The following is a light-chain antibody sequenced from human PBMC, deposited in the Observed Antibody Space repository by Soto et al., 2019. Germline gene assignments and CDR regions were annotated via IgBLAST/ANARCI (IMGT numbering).Light chain of an antibody. V-gene: IGKV1-5*01. CDR2: DAS. CDR3: QQRSGWLTIT. Sequence: DIQMTQSPSTLSASIGDRVTITCRASQSINNWLAWYPQKPGKAHKLLIYDASSLESGVPSRFSGSGSGTEFTLTISSLEPEDFAVYYCQQRSGWLTITFGQGTRLEIK. J-gene: IGKJ5*01. CDR1: QSINNW.